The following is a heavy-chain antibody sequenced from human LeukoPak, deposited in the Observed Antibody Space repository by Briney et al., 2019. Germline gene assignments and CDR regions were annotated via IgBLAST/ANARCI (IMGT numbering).Heavy chain of an antibody. V-gene: IGHV4-34*01. CDR1: GGSFSGYY. D-gene: IGHD5-12*01. J-gene: IGHJ4*02. CDR2: INYSGST. Sequence: PSETLSLTCAVYGGSFSGYYWSWIRQPPGKGLEWIGEINYSGSTNYNPSLKSRVTISVDTSKNQFSLKLSSVTAADTAVYYCARGRVDEYSGYDSGKGLDYWGQGTLVTVSS. CDR3: ARGRVDEYSGYDSGKGLDY.